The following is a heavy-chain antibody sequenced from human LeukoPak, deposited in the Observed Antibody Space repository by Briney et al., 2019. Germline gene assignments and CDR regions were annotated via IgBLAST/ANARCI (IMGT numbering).Heavy chain of an antibody. CDR2: ISWNSGSI. V-gene: IGHV3-9*01. CDR3: AKGFPVATLVSWYFDL. Sequence: GRSLRLSCAASGFTFDDYAMHWVRQAPGKGLEWVSGISWNSGSIGYADSVKGRFTISRDNAKNSLYLQMNSLRAEDTALYYCAKGFPVATLVSWYFDLWGRGTLVTVSS. CDR1: GFTFDDYA. D-gene: IGHD5-12*01. J-gene: IGHJ2*01.